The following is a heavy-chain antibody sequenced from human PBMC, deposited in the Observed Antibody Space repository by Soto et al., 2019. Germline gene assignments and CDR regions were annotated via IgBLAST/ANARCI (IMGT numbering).Heavy chain of an antibody. Sequence: QPQLQESGSGLVKPSQTLSLTCSVSGAYVSSAGYSWSWIRQPPGKGLEWIGYVYQSGRTYGSVTTSYNPSVKRRVTISVDRYTNQFSLKLISVTAAATAVYFCARAQSIVAAIDYFDYWGQGSLVTVSS. J-gene: IGHJ4*02. CDR3: ARAQSIVAAIDYFDY. CDR2: VYQSGRT. D-gene: IGHD5-12*01. CDR1: GAYVSSAGYS. V-gene: IGHV4-30-2*05.